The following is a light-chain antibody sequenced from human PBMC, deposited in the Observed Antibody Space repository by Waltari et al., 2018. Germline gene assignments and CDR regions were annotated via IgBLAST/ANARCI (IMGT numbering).Light chain of an antibody. Sequence: QSALTQPASVSGSPGQSITISCTGTSSDVGSSNLVSWYQQHPGKAPKLMIYEVSKRPSGVSNRFSGSKSGNTASLTISGLQAEDEADYYCCSYAGSSTSYVFGTGTKVTVL. CDR3: CSYAGSSTSYV. CDR1: SSDVGSSNL. CDR2: EVS. J-gene: IGLJ1*01. V-gene: IGLV2-23*02.